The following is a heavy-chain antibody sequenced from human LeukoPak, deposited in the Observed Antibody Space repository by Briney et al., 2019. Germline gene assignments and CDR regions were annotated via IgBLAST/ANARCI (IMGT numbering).Heavy chain of an antibody. Sequence: SETLSLTCTVSGGSIGSYYWTWIRQPPGKGLEWIGYIYYSGSTNYNPSPKSRVTMSVNTSKNQFSLKLSSVTAADTAVYYCARGSYYDRNDYFAFGFNIWGHGTMVTVSS. CDR1: GGSIGSYY. V-gene: IGHV4-59*12. CDR3: ARGSYYDRNDYFAFGFNI. CDR2: IYYSGST. J-gene: IGHJ3*02. D-gene: IGHD3-22*01.